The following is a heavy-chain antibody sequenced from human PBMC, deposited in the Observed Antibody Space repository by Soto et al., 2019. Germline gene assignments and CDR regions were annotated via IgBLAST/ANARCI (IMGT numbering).Heavy chain of an antibody. V-gene: IGHV4-30-4*01. D-gene: IGHD4-4*01. CDR3: ARSDNYDPFEY. CDR2: IYYSGYN. Sequence: QVQLQESGPGLVKPSQTLSLTCTVSGGSISSGDYKWSWIRQPPGKGLEWIGYIYYSGYNYNNPSXKXXVTLSVDTSKNLFSLKLSSVTAADTAVYYCARSDNYDPFEYWGQGTLVTVSS. J-gene: IGHJ4*02. CDR1: GGSISSGDYK.